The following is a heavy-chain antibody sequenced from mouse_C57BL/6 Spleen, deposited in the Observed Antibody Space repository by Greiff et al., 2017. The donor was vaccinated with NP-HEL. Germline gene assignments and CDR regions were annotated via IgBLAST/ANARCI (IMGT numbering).Heavy chain of an antibody. D-gene: IGHD1-1*01. CDR2: IYPRSGNT. CDR1: GYTFTSYG. V-gene: IGHV1-81*01. J-gene: IGHJ2*01. Sequence: VQLQESGAELARPGASVKLSCKASGYTFTSYGISWVKQRTGQGLEWIGEIYPRSGNTYYNEKFKGKATLTADKSSSTAYMELRSLTSEDSAVYFCARLANYYGSSPYYFDYWGQGTTLTVSS. CDR3: ARLANYYGSSPYYFDY.